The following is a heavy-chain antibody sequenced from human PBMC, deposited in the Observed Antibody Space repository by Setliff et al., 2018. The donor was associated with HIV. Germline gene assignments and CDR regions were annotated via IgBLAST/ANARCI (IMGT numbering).Heavy chain of an antibody. CDR1: GYRFSDYW. D-gene: IGHD3-3*01. V-gene: IGHV3-43D*03. J-gene: IGHJ3*02. Sequence: PGESLKISCQASGYRFSDYWINWVRQMPGKGLEWVSLISWDGGSTYYADSVKGRFTISRDNSKNSLYLQMNSLRAEDTALYYCAKFSSLREEWAPTVDDAFDIWGQGTMVTVSS. CDR2: ISWDGGST. CDR3: AKFSSLREEWAPTVDDAFDI.